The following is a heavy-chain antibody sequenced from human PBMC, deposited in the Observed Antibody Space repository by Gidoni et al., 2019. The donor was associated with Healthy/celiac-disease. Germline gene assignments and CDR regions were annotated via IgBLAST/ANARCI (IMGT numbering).Heavy chain of an antibody. CDR1: GFPFSSSS. CDR2: ISSSSSYI. D-gene: IGHD3-22*01. Sequence: EVQLVESGGGLVKPGGSLSTSCAPSGFPFSSSSMNWVRQAPGKGLELFSSISSSSSYIYYADSVKGRFTISRDNAKNALYLQMNSLRAEDTAVYYCARDLGRYYYDSSGGYWGQGTLVTVSS. J-gene: IGHJ4*02. CDR3: ARDLGRYYYDSSGGY. V-gene: IGHV3-21*01.